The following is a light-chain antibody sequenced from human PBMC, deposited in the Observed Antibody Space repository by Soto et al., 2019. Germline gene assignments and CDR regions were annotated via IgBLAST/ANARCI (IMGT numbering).Light chain of an antibody. CDR1: QSVRTY. Sequence: IFITQSPATLSVSPVERATLSCMASQSVRTYVAWYQQKAGQAPRLLIYDASSRATDIPDRFTGSGSGTDFTLTISRLEPEDFAVYSCQQYGRPPQTFGQGTKVDIK. CDR3: QQYGRPPQT. J-gene: IGKJ1*01. V-gene: IGKV3-20*01. CDR2: DAS.